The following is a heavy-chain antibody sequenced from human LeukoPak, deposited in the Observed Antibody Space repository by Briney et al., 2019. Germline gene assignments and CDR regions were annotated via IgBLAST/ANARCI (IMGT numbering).Heavy chain of an antibody. V-gene: IGHV1-69*05. J-gene: IGHJ4*02. D-gene: IGHD2-15*01. Sequence: SVKVSCKASGGTFSSYALSWVRQAPGHGPEWMGGIIPIFGTPHYAQKFQGRVTITTDESTSTAYMELSSLRSEDTAVYYCARSLPSTELLHYFDYWGQGTLVTVSS. CDR3: ARSLPSTELLHYFDY. CDR2: IIPIFGTP. CDR1: GGTFSSYA.